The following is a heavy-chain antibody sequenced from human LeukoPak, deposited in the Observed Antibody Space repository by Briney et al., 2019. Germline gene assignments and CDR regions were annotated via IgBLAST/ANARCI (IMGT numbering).Heavy chain of an antibody. CDR1: GYTFTSYG. J-gene: IGHJ4*02. CDR2: IGAYNGNT. Sequence: ASVKVSCKASGYTFTSYGISWVRQAPGQGLEWMGWIGAYNGNTNYAQKLQGRVTITADKSTSTAYMELSSLRSEDTAVYYCARDTYYFDYWGQGTLVTVSS. CDR3: ARDTYYFDY. V-gene: IGHV1-18*01. D-gene: IGHD2/OR15-2a*01.